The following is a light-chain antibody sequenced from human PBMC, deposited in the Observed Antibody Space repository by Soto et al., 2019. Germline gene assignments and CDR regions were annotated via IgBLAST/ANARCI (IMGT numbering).Light chain of an antibody. CDR3: QQDLSVEWT. Sequence: SQSPASLAASVGDTVSITCLASQTIGTLLKWYQQKPGEAPNLLIHTSFTLYSGVPSRFSGTGSGTDFTLTISSLQPEDFATYYCQQDLSVEWTFAQGTKVDI. V-gene: IGKV1-39*01. J-gene: IGKJ1*01. CDR1: QTIGTL. CDR2: TSF.